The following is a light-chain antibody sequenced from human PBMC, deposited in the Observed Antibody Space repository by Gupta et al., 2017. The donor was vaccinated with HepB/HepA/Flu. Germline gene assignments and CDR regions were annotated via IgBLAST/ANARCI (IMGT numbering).Light chain of an antibody. J-gene: IGKJ2*01. V-gene: IGKV1-33*01. Sequence: DIQMTQSPSSLSASVGDRVTITCQASQDINYYLIWYQHKPGKAPKLLIYDATNLETRVASRFTGSGSGTDFTLTISSLQPEDIATYYCQQYENLPYTFDQGTKVEMK. CDR3: QQYENLPYT. CDR1: QDINYY. CDR2: DAT.